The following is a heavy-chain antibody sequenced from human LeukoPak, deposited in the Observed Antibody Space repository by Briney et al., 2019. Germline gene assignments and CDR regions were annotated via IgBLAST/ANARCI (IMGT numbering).Heavy chain of an antibody. CDR1: GGSISSSGYY. CDR2: IFYSGST. CDR3: ARRGIAAAGTGY. D-gene: IGHD6-13*01. Sequence: SETLSLTCTVSGGSISSSGYYWDWIRRPPGKGLEWIGSIFYSGSTFYNPSLKSRVTISLDTSKNQFSLRLTSVTAADTAVYYCARRGIAAAGTGYWGQGAPVTVSS. V-gene: IGHV4-39*01. J-gene: IGHJ4*02.